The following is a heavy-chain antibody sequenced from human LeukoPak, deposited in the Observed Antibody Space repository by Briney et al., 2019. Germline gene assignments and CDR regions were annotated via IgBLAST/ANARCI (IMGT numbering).Heavy chain of an antibody. J-gene: IGHJ6*02. D-gene: IGHD6-19*01. V-gene: IGHV3-23*01. CDR3: VKGYSSGWTREYYGMDV. CDR2: ISAGGAGT. CDR1: GFTFITYA. Sequence: PGRSLRLSCAASGFTFITYAMTWVSQAPGKGLDWVSTISAGGAGTYYADSVKGRFTISRDNSKNTLYLQMNSLRAEDTALYYCVKGYSSGWTREYYGMDVWGQGTTVTASS.